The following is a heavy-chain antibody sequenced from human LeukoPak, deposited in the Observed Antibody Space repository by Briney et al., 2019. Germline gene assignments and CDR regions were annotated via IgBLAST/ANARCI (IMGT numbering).Heavy chain of an antibody. Sequence: QPGGSLRLSCAASGFTFSNYAMSWVCQTPGKGLEWVSAITGGGHTTYYADSVKGRFTISRDNSKNTLYLQLNSLTAEDTAIYYCTTYTVTPRHLDYWGQGTLVIVSS. CDR1: GFTFSNYA. D-gene: IGHD4-17*01. CDR3: TTYTVTPRHLDY. J-gene: IGHJ4*02. CDR2: ITGGGHTT. V-gene: IGHV3-23*01.